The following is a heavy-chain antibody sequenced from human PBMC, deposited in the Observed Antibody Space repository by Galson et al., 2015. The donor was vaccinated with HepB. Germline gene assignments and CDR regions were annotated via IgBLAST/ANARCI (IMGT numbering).Heavy chain of an antibody. Sequence: LSLTCAVYGGSFSGYYWSWIRQPPGKGLEWIGEINHSGSTNYNPSLKSRVTISVDTSKNQFSLKLSSVTAADTAVYYCARTGPTYCSSTSCYGSEFPRSFDYWGQGTLVTVSS. D-gene: IGHD2-2*01. V-gene: IGHV4-34*01. J-gene: IGHJ4*02. CDR1: GGSFSGYY. CDR3: ARTGPTYCSSTSCYGSEFPRSFDY. CDR2: INHSGST.